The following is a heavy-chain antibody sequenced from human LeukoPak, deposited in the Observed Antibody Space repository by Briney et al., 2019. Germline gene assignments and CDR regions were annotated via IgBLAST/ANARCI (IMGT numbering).Heavy chain of an antibody. D-gene: IGHD6-19*01. CDR2: IYYSGGT. CDR3: AREGGSGWDY. Sequence: SETLSLTCTVSGGSISSYYWSWIRQPPGKGLEWIGYIYYSGGTNYNPSLKSQVTISVDTSKNQFSLKLSSVTAADTAVYYCAREGGSGWDYWGQGTLVTVSS. J-gene: IGHJ4*02. V-gene: IGHV4-59*01. CDR1: GGSISSYY.